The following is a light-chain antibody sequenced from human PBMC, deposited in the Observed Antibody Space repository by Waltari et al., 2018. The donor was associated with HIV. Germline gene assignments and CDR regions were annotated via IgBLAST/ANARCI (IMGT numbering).Light chain of an antibody. Sequence: DVVLTQSPVSLPVTLGQAAVMTCQSDHMPWFQQIAGQAPRRLFHKVFRRDSGVPDRFSASGSGSNFTLTISRVEAEDVALYYCMQNSHWPRTFGTGTKAEI. V-gene: IGKV2-30*01. CDR3: MQNSHWPRT. J-gene: IGKJ4*02. CDR1: H. CDR2: KVF.